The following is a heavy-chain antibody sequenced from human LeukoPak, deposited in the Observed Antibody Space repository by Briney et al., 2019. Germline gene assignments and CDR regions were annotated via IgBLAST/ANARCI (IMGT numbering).Heavy chain of an antibody. CDR3: ARGSGYCSSTSCYWPFDP. CDR1: GGTFSSYA. V-gene: IGHV1-69*13. CDR2: IIPIFGTA. J-gene: IGHJ5*02. Sequence: SVKVSCKASGGTFSSYAISWVRQAPGQGLEWMGGIIPIFGTANYAQKFQGRVTITADESTSTAYMELSSLRSEDTAVYYCARGSGYCSSTSCYWPFDPWGQGTLVTVSS. D-gene: IGHD2-2*01.